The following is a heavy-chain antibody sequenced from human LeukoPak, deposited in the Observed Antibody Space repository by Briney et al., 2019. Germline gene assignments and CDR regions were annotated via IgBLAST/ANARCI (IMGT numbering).Heavy chain of an antibody. D-gene: IGHD3-22*01. V-gene: IGHV3-7*01. CDR1: GFTLSTYW. Sequence: GGSLRLSCAASGFTLSTYWMTWVRQAPGKGLEWVANIKQDGSEKNYVDSVKGRFTISRDNAKKSLYLQMNSLRAEDTAVYYCARDSSGFRDWGQGTLVTVSS. CDR2: IKQDGSEK. CDR3: ARDSSGFRD. J-gene: IGHJ4*02.